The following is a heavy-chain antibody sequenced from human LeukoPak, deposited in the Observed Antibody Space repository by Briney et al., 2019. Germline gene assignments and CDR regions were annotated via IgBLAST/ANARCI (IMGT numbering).Heavy chain of an antibody. CDR1: GGSISSYY. CDR3: ARQWELRGRYYFDY. V-gene: IGHV4-59*08. Sequence: SETLSLTCTVSGGSISSYYWSWIRQPAGKGLEWIGYIYYSGSTNYDPSLKSRVTISVDSSKNQFSLKLSSVTAADTAVYYCARQWELRGRYYFDYWGQGTLVTVSS. J-gene: IGHJ4*02. D-gene: IGHD1-26*01. CDR2: IYYSGST.